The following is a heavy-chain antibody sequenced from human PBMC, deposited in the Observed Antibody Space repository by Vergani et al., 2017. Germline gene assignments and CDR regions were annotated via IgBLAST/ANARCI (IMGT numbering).Heavy chain of an antibody. CDR3: ARARQPLCSYGLNWYFDL. Sequence: QVQLVQSGAEVKKPGASVKVSCKASGYTFTSYGISWVRQAPGQGLEWMGWISAYNGNTNYAQKLQGRVTMTTDTSTSTAYMELRSLRSDDTAVYYCARARQPLCSYGLNWYFDLWGRGTLVTVSS. J-gene: IGHJ2*01. CDR1: GYTFTSYG. D-gene: IGHD5-18*01. CDR2: ISAYNGNT. V-gene: IGHV1-18*01.